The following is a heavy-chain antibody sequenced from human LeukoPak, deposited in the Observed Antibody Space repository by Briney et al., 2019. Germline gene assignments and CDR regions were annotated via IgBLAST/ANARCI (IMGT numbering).Heavy chain of an antibody. CDR3: ARDDGSYGPFDY. D-gene: IGHD5-18*01. V-gene: IGHV3-53*01. J-gene: IGHJ4*02. Sequence: PGGSLRLSCAASGFSVTVNYMSWVRQAPGKGLEWVSVIYSGGDTDYADSVKGRFTISRDNSKNTLYLQMNSLRAEDTAVYHCARDDGSYGPFDYWGQGTLVTVSS. CDR2: IYSGGDT. CDR1: GFSVTVNY.